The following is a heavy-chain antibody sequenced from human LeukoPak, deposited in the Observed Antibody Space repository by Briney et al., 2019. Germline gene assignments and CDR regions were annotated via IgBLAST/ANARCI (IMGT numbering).Heavy chain of an antibody. CDR2: IKTDGTTK. Sequence: QTGESLRLSCTGSGFIFSTYWMHWVRQAPGKGLVWVSRIKTDGTTKYYADSVKGRFAVSRDNAKNTLYLQMESLRVEDTAIYYCATEWAWGGFDHWGQGALVTVSS. J-gene: IGHJ4*02. D-gene: IGHD3-16*01. V-gene: IGHV3-74*01. CDR3: ATEWAWGGFDH. CDR1: GFIFSTYW.